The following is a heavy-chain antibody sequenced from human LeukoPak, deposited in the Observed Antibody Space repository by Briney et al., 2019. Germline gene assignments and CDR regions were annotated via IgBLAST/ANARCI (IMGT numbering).Heavy chain of an antibody. CDR3: ARDGSDNWGLFDS. D-gene: IGHD1-1*01. V-gene: IGHV4-39*07. Sequence: SETLSLTCSVSGGSMSGSTYYWGWIRQPPGKGPEWIGSLNYTGSTYYNPSLKCRVTISVDTSSQFSLRLSTVPAANTAVYYCARDGSDNWGLFDSSGQGTLVTVSS. CDR2: LNYTGST. CDR1: GGSMSGSTYY. J-gene: IGHJ4*02.